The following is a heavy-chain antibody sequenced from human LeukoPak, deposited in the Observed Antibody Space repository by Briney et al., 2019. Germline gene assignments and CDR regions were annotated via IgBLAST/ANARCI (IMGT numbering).Heavy chain of an antibody. J-gene: IGHJ4*02. CDR1: GYTFTSYG. Sequence: ASVKVSCKASGYTFTSYGIRWVRQAPGQGLEWMGWISAYNGNTNYAQKLQGRVTMTTDTSTSTAYMELRSLRSDDTAVYYCAREVRGIAVAGTFDYWGQGTLVTVSS. D-gene: IGHD6-19*01. V-gene: IGHV1-18*01. CDR3: AREVRGIAVAGTFDY. CDR2: ISAYNGNT.